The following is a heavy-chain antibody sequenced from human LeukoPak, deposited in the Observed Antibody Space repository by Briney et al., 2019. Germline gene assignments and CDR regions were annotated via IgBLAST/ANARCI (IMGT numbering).Heavy chain of an antibody. CDR3: AKGNAYSDYYMDV. Sequence: GGSLRLSCAASGFTFDDYSIHWVRQAPGKGLEWVSFISWDGVSTYYADSVKGRFTISRDNSKNSLYLQMNSLRTEDTALYYCAKGNAYSDYYMDVWGKGTTVTVSS. CDR1: GFTFDDYS. D-gene: IGHD1-1*01. CDR2: ISWDGVST. J-gene: IGHJ6*03. V-gene: IGHV3-43*01.